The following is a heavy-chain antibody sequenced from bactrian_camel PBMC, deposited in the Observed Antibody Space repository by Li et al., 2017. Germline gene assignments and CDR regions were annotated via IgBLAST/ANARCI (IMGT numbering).Heavy chain of an antibody. D-gene: IGHD3*01. Sequence: DVQLVESGGGQVRPGGSLRLSCIASGFQFGDYPMSWVRQGPGKDLEWLAQIAYDGWVSRYNDPAKGRFTISRDNAKDTLYLQTNSLKIEDTAVYYCALGSSRQATMTARGKGTQVTVS. J-gene: IGHJ4*01. V-gene: IGHV3S42*01. CDR1: GFQFGDYP. CDR2: IAYDGWVS.